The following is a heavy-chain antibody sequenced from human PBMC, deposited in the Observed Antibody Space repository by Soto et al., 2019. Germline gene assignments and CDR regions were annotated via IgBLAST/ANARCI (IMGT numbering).Heavy chain of an antibody. CDR1: GFSFRTTW. CDR3: STGSPFIGRVFDY. J-gene: IGHJ4*02. Sequence: EVQLVESGGGLVKPGGSLRLSCAASGFSFRTTWMAWVRPAPGKGLEWVGRIKSKSAGETTDYADPVKGIFTISRDDSKATLYLHMDSLETGDTAVYYCSTGSPFIGRVFDYGGQGTLVTVSS. V-gene: IGHV3-15*05. CDR2: IKSKSAGETT. D-gene: IGHD3-16*01.